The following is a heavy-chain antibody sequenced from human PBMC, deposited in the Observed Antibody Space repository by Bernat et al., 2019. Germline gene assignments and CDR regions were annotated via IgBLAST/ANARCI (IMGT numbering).Heavy chain of an antibody. V-gene: IGHV3-30*18. J-gene: IGHJ6*02. D-gene: IGHD2-2*01. CDR1: GFTFSSFG. CDR2: ISYDGSNK. Sequence: QVQLVESGGGVVQPGRSLRLSCAASGFTFSSFGMHWVRQAPGKGLEWVALISYDGSNKYYGDSVKGRFTISRDNSRNTLYLQMNSLRAEDTAVYYCAKDSVPAAYYYYGMDVWGQGTTVTVSS. CDR3: AKDSVPAAYYYYGMDV.